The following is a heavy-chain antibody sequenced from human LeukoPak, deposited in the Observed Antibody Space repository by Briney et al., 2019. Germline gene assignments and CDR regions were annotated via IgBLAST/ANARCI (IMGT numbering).Heavy chain of an antibody. CDR3: AKGDSGYPIDY. CDR2: IYSGGST. V-gene: IGHV3-66*01. D-gene: IGHD3-22*01. J-gene: IGHJ4*02. CDR1: GFTVSSNY. Sequence: PGGSLRLSCAASGFTVSSNYMSWVRQAPGKGLEWVSVIYSGGSTYYADSVKGRFTISRDNSKNTLYLQMNSLRAEDTAVYYCAKGDSGYPIDYWGQGTLVTVSS.